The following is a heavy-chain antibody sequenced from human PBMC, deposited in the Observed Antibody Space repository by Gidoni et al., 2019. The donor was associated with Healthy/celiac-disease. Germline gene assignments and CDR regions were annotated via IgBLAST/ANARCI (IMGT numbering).Heavy chain of an antibody. CDR3: ARAYYGSVNFDY. Sequence: EVQLVESGGGLVKPGGSLRLSCAASGFTFSSYSMNWVRQAPGKGLEWVSSISSSRSYIYYADSVKGRFTISRDNAKNSLYLQMNSLRAEDTAVYYCARAYYGSVNFDYWGQGTLVTVSS. CDR2: ISSSRSYI. D-gene: IGHD3-10*01. CDR1: GFTFSSYS. J-gene: IGHJ4*02. V-gene: IGHV3-21*01.